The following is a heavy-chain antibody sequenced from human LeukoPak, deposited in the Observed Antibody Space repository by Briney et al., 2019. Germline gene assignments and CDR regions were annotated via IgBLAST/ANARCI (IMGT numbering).Heavy chain of an antibody. CDR1: GFTVSSNY. D-gene: IGHD2-2*01. CDR3: ARVGGYCSSTSCDENWFDP. J-gene: IGHJ5*02. CDR2: IYSGGST. V-gene: IGHV3-66*02. Sequence: PGGSLRLSCAASGFTVSSNYMSWVRQAPGKGLEWVSVIYSGGSTYYADSVKGRFTISRDNSKNTLYLQMNSLRAEDTAVYYCARVGGYCSSTSCDENWFDPWGQGTLVTVSS.